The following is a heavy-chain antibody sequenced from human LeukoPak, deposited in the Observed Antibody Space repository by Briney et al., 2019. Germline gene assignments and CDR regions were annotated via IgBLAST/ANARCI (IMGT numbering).Heavy chain of an antibody. Sequence: PGGFLRLSCAASGFTFSSYAMSWVRQAPGKGLEWVSAISGSGGSTYYADSVKGRFTISRDNSKNTLYLQMNSLRAEDTAVYYCAKEGYCSSTSCYKEAFDIWGQGTMVTVSS. CDR2: ISGSGGST. D-gene: IGHD2-2*02. CDR3: AKEGYCSSTSCYKEAFDI. CDR1: GFTFSSYA. V-gene: IGHV3-23*01. J-gene: IGHJ3*02.